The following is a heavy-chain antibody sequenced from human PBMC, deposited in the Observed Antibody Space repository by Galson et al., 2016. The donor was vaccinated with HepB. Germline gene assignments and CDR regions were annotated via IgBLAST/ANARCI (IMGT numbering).Heavy chain of an antibody. D-gene: IGHD4-23*01. V-gene: IGHV3-30*18. J-gene: IGHJ4*02. Sequence: SLRLSCAASGFTFTSYDMHWVRQAPGKGLEWVAGISYHENNKYYGDSVKGRFTISRDNSRNTLYLQMNSLRSEDTAVYYCANDCKSGNCKIAEFEYWGQGTLVTVSS. CDR1: GFTFTSYD. CDR3: ANDCKSGNCKIAEFEY. CDR2: ISYHENNK.